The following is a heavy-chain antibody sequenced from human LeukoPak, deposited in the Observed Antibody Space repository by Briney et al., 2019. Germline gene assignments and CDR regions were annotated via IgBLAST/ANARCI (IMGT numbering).Heavy chain of an antibody. CDR1: GGSISSYY. J-gene: IGHJ3*02. Sequence: PSETLSLTCTVSGGSISSYYWSWIRQPAGKGLEWIGRIYTSGSTNYNPSLKSRVTMSVDTSKNQFSLNLTSVTAADTAVYYCTSGASYGDYGAFEIWGQGTMVTVSS. V-gene: IGHV4-4*07. CDR3: TSGASYGDYGAFEI. D-gene: IGHD4-17*01. CDR2: IYTSGST.